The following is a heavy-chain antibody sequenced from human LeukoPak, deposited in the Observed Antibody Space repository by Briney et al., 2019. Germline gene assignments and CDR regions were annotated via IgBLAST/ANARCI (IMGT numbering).Heavy chain of an antibody. CDR1: GFTFNSYA. J-gene: IGHJ4*02. D-gene: IGHD3-9*01. CDR2: ISGSGDDT. Sequence: GGSLRLSCAASGFTFNSYAMTWVRQAPGKGLEWVSSISGSGDDTLSADSVKGRFTISRDNSKNTLYLQMNSLRGDDTALYYCARGVDSAIDWWGQGTLVTVSS. V-gene: IGHV3-23*01. CDR3: ARGVDSAIDW.